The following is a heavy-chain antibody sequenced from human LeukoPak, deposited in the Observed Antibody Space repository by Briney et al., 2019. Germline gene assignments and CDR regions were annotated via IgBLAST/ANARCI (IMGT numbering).Heavy chain of an antibody. D-gene: IGHD6-6*01. V-gene: IGHV1-18*01. Sequence: ASLKVSSKTSVYPFTSSGITTVRQAPGQGPERMGWISAYTGNTNYAQKFQGRVSMTTGTSTTTAYMELRSLRSDDTAVYYCARIYSSSSNFDYWGQGTLVTVSS. J-gene: IGHJ4*02. CDR3: ARIYSSSSNFDY. CDR1: VYPFTSSG. CDR2: ISAYTGNT.